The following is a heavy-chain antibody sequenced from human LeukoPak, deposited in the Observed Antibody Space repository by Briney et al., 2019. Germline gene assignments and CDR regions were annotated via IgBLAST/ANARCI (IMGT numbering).Heavy chain of an antibody. CDR2: ISSSSSYI. D-gene: IGHD2-15*01. CDR1: GFTFSSYS. J-gene: IGHJ4*02. CDR3: ARDSSGGSCHAGCY. V-gene: IGHV3-21*01. Sequence: MSGGSLRLSCAASGFTFSSYSMNWVRQAPGKGLEWVSSISSSSSYIYYADSVKGRFTISRDNAKNSLYLQMNSLRAEDTAVYYCARDSSGGSCHAGCYWGQGTLVTVSS.